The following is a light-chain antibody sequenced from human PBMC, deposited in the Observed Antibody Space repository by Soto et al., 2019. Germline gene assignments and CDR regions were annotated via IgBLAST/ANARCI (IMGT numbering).Light chain of an antibody. CDR2: EVS. J-gene: IGLJ3*02. V-gene: IGLV2-14*01. Sequence: QSVLTQPASVSGSPGQSITISCTGTNSDVGGLNYVSWYQHHPGNAPKLIIYEVSYRPSGVSDRFSGSKSDNTASLTISGFQTDDEADYYCSSFTISSTWVFGGGTKVTVL. CDR3: SSFTISSTWV. CDR1: NSDVGGLNY.